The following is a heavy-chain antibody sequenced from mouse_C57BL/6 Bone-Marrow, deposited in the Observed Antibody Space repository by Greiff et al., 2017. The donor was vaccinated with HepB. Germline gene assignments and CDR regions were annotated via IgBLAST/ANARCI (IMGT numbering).Heavy chain of an antibody. V-gene: IGHV1-81*01. J-gene: IGHJ3*01. D-gene: IGHD5-5*01. CDR3: ARDYLSWFAY. CDR1: GYTFTSYG. CDR2: IYPRSGNT. Sequence: VKLMESGAEPARPGASVKLSCKASGYTFTSYGISWVKQRTGQGLEWIGEIYPRSGNTYYNEKFKGKATLTADKSSSTAYMELRSLTSEDSAVYFCARDYLSWFAYWGQGTLVTVSA.